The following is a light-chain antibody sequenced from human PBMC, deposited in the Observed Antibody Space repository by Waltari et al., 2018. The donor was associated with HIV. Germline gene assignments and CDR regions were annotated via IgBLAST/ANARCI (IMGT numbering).Light chain of an antibody. V-gene: IGKV3-11*01. CDR2: DAS. CDR3: QQRSNL. CDR1: QSVSSY. J-gene: IGKJ3*01. Sequence: EIVLTQSPATLSLSPGERATLSCRTSQSVSSYVAWYQQKPGQAPRLLIYDASNSATGIPARFSGSGSGTDFTLTISSLEPEDFAVYYCQQRSNLFGPGTKVDIK.